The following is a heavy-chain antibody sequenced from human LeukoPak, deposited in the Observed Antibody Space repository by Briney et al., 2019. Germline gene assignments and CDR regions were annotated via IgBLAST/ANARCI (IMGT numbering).Heavy chain of an antibody. V-gene: IGHV3-30*18. CDR1: GFTFSSYA. J-gene: IGHJ4*02. Sequence: GGSLRLSCAASGFTFSSYAMSWVRQAPGKGLEWVAVIPYDGSNKYYADSVKGRFTISRDNSKNTLYLQMNSLRAEDTAVYYCAKAYRNWNYPDYWGQGTLVTVSS. D-gene: IGHD1-7*01. CDR2: IPYDGSNK. CDR3: AKAYRNWNYPDY.